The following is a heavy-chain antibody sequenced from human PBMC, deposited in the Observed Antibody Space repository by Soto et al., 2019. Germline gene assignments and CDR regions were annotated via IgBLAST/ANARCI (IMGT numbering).Heavy chain of an antibody. V-gene: IGHV3-21*01. CDR3: AGPICSGGSCYSSYYGMDV. D-gene: IGHD2-15*01. CDR2: ISSSSSYI. J-gene: IGHJ6*02. Sequence: GGSLRLSCAASGFTFSSYSMNWVRQAPGKGLEWVSSISSSSSYIYYADSVKGRFTISRDNAKNSLFLQMNSLRAEDTAVYYCAGPICSGGSCYSSYYGMDVWGQGTTVTVSS. CDR1: GFTFSSYS.